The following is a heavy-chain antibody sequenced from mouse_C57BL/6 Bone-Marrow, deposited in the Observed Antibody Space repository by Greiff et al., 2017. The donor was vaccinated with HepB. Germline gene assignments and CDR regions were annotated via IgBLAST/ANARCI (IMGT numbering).Heavy chain of an antibody. J-gene: IGHJ4*01. CDR1: GYAFSSYW. D-gene: IGHD1-1*01. CDR3: ARAVVARYYAMDY. CDR2: IYPGDGDT. Sequence: QVQLQQSGAELVKPGASVKISCKASGYAFSSYWMNWVKQRPGKGLEWIGQIYPGDGDTNYNGKFKGKATMTADKSSSTAYMQLSSLTSEDSAVYFCARAVVARYYAMDYWGQGTSVTVSS. V-gene: IGHV1-80*01.